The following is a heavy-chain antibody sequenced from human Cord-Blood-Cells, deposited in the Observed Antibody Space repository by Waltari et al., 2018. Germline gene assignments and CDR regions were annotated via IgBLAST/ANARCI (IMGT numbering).Heavy chain of an antibody. CDR1: GGSISSSSSY. J-gene: IGHJ5*02. Sequence: QLQLQESGPGLVKPSETLSLPCTVSGGSISSSSSYRGWIRQPPGWGLEWIGSIYYSGSTYYNPSLKSRVTISVDTSKNQFSLKLSSVTAADTAVYYCASINSPDDFWSGYTTFDPWGQGTLVTVSS. V-gene: IGHV4-39*01. CDR2: IYYSGST. D-gene: IGHD3-3*01. CDR3: ASINSPDDFWSGYTTFDP.